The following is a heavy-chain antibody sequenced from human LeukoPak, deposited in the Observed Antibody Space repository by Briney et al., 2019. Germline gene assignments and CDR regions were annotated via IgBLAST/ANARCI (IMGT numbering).Heavy chain of an antibody. CDR1: GYTFTSYY. V-gene: IGHV1-46*01. J-gene: IGHJ5*02. CDR2: ANPGGGSS. CDR3: ARDGGDGYSYGYNWFDP. Sequence: ASVKVSCKASGYTFTSYYMHWVRQAPGQGLEWMGIANPGGGSSSYAQKFQGRVTMTRDMSTSTVYMELSSLRSEDTAVYYCARDGGDGYSYGYNWFDPWGQETLVTVSS. D-gene: IGHD5-18*01.